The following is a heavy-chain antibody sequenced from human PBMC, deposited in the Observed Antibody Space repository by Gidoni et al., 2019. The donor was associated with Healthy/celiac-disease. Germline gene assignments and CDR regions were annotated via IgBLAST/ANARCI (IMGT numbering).Heavy chain of an antibody. V-gene: IGHV3-11*01. CDR2: ISSSGSTI. CDR1: GFPFSDNY. Sequence: QVQLVVSGGGLVKPGGSLRLSCAASGFPFSDNYMSWIRQAPGKGLEWVSYISSSGSTIYYADSVKGRFTISRDNAKNARYLQMNSLRAEDTAVYYCASSGRANDYFDYWGQGTLVTVSS. J-gene: IGHJ4*02. D-gene: IGHD2-15*01. CDR3: ASSGRANDYFDY.